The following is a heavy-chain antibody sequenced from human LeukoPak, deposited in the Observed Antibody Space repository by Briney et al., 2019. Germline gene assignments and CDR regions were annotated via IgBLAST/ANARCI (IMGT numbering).Heavy chain of an antibody. Sequence: ASVKVSCKASGYTFTVYFMHWVRQAPGQGLEWMGWINTNSGGTNYAQKFQGRVTMTRDTSISTAYMELSRLRSDDTAVYYCASNYDILTGSYGMDVWGQGTTVTVSS. CDR1: GYTFTVYF. CDR2: INTNSGGT. V-gene: IGHV1-2*02. J-gene: IGHJ6*02. CDR3: ASNYDILTGSYGMDV. D-gene: IGHD3-9*01.